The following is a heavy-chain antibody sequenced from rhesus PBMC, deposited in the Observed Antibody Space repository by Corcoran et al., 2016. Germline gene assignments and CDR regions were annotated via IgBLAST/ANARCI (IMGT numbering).Heavy chain of an antibody. D-gene: IGHD6-25*01. CDR2: IYGSSGNN. Sequence: VQLQESGPGLVKPSETLSLPCAVSGGSISGGYDWSWIRQPPGKGVEWIGYIYGSSGNNHYNPYLQSRVTISKDTSKNQFCLKLSSVTAADTDVYYCAREEAAYGLDSWGQGVVVTVSS. CDR3: AREEAAYGLDS. V-gene: IGHV4-76*01. J-gene: IGHJ6*01. CDR1: GGSISGGYD.